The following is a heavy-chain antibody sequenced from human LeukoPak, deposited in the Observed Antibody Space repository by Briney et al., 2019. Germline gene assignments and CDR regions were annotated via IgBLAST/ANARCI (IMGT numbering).Heavy chain of an antibody. D-gene: IGHD2-2*01. V-gene: IGHV4-34*01. CDR1: GGSFSDYY. J-gene: IGHJ4*02. CDR3: ARRSTSCLDY. CDR2: INHSGIT. Sequence: PSETLSLTCVVYGGSFSDYYWSWIRQPPGKGLEWIGEINHSGITNYNPSLKSRVTISVDTSKNQFSLKLRSVTAADTAVYYCARRSTSCLDYWGQGTLVTVSS.